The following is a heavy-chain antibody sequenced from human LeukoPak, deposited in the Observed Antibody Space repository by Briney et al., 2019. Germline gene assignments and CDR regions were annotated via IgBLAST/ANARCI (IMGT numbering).Heavy chain of an antibody. CDR3: AKARILNIVVVPAALDY. CDR2: ISSSSSTI. J-gene: IGHJ4*02. D-gene: IGHD2-2*01. CDR1: GFTFNSYS. V-gene: IGHV3-48*01. Sequence: GGSLRLSCAASGFTFNSYSMNWVRQAPGKGLEWVSYISSSSSTIYYADSVKGRFTISRDNSKNTLYLQMNSLRAEDTAVYYCAKARILNIVVVPAALDYWGQGTLVTVSS.